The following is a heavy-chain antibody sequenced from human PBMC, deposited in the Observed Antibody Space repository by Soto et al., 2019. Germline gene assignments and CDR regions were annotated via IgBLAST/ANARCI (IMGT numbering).Heavy chain of an antibody. CDR2: INWNSGSI. D-gene: IGHD6-19*01. CDR3: AKARRSGWDGNWFDP. CDR1: GFTFDDHA. Sequence: YLRLSCAASGFTFDDHALKWVRQAPWKVLEWVSGINWNSGSIGYADSVKGRFNISRDNAKNSLYLQMNSLRVEDTELYYCAKARRSGWDGNWFDPWGQGTPVTVSS. J-gene: IGHJ5*02. V-gene: IGHV3-9*01.